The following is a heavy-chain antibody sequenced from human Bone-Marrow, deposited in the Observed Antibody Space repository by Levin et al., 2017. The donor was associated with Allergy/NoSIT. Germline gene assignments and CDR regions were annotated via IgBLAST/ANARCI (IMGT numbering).Heavy chain of an antibody. D-gene: IGHD4-17*01. CDR3: ARACEHYGDYGENSYNCAMDV. Sequence: AGESLKISCQASGYTFTNYGISWVRQAPGQGLEWMGWINTHNENTNDSPRLQGRVTMTSDTSTTTAYMELRSLTSDDTAIYFCARACEHYGDYGENSYNCAMDVWGQGTTVTVSS. V-gene: IGHV1-18*01. CDR2: INTHNENT. J-gene: IGHJ6*02. CDR1: GYTFTNYG.